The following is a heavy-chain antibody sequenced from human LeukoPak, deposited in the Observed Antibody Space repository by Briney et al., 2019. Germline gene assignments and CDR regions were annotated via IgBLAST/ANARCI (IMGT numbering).Heavy chain of an antibody. Sequence: PGRSLRLSCAASGFTFSSYAIHWVRQAPGKGLGWVAIIWYDGSKTYYAESVEGRFTISRDNSNNMAYLQMSSLRVEDTAVYYCAKEVGPDLGTWGQGTLVTVSS. CDR3: AKEVGPDLGT. CDR1: GFTFSSYA. CDR2: IWYDGSKT. J-gene: IGHJ4*02. V-gene: IGHV3-33*06. D-gene: IGHD1-26*01.